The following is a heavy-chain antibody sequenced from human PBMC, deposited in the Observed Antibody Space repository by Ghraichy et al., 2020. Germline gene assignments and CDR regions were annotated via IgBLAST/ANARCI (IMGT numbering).Heavy chain of an antibody. J-gene: IGHJ6*02. D-gene: IGHD4/OR15-4a*01. Sequence: GGSLRLSCAASGFAFSPYTMNWVRQAPGKGLEWVSYISSRSNSIYYADSVKGRFTVSRDNAENSLFLQMDSLRDEDTAVYYCARVVPHYYYYGLDVWGQGTTVTVSS. CDR2: ISSRSNSI. V-gene: IGHV3-48*02. CDR1: GFAFSPYT. CDR3: ARVVPHYYYYGLDV.